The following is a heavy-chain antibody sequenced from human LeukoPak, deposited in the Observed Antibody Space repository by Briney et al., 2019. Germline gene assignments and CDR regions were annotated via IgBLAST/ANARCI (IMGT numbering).Heavy chain of an antibody. V-gene: IGHV3-9*03. CDR3: AKGLRYYYDSSGYSP. J-gene: IGHJ5*02. CDR2: ISWNSGSI. Sequence: AGRSLRLSCAASGFTFDDYAMHWVRQAPGKGLEWVSGISWNSGSIGYADSVRGRFTISRDNAKNSLYLQMNSLRAEDMALYYCAKGLRYYYDSSGYSPWGQGTLVTVSS. CDR1: GFTFDDYA. D-gene: IGHD3-22*01.